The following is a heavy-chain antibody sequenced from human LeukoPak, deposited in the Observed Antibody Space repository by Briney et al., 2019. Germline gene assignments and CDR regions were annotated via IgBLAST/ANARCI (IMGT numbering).Heavy chain of an antibody. CDR2: IYYSGST. D-gene: IGHD6-19*01. Sequence: SETLSLTCTVSGVSISSYYWSWIRQPPGKGLEWIGYIYYSGSTNYNPSLKSRVTISVDTSKNQFSLKLSSVTAADTAVYYCARDRLVRSGWSPIDYWGQGTLVTVSS. V-gene: IGHV4-59*01. CDR1: GVSISSYY. J-gene: IGHJ4*02. CDR3: ARDRLVRSGWSPIDY.